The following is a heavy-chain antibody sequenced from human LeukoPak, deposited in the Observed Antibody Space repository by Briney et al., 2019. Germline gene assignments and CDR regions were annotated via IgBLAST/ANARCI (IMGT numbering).Heavy chain of an antibody. CDR1: GGSFSGYY. J-gene: IGHJ6*03. CDR2: INHSGST. Sequence: SETLSLTSAVYGGSFSGYYWSWIRQPPGKGLEWIGEINHSGSTNYNPSLKSRVTISVDTSKNQFSLKLSSVTAADTAVYYCARGANPIAAAGTRYYYYYYMDVWGKGTTVTVSS. D-gene: IGHD6-13*01. CDR3: ARGANPIAAAGTRYYYYYYMDV. V-gene: IGHV4-34*01.